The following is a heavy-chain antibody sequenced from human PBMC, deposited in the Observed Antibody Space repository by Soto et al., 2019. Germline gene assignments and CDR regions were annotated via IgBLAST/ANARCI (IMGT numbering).Heavy chain of an antibody. CDR1: GFTFSTYA. V-gene: IGHV3-23*01. D-gene: IGHD3-9*01. J-gene: IGHJ4*02. CDR3: AKDRYPYDIFPY. CDR2: ISGSGGST. Sequence: PGGSLRLSCSASGFTFSTYAMNWVRQAPGKGLEWVSAISGSGGSTYYADSVKGRFTISRDNSKNTLYLQMNSLRAEDTAVYYCAKDRYPYDIFPYWGQGTLVTVS.